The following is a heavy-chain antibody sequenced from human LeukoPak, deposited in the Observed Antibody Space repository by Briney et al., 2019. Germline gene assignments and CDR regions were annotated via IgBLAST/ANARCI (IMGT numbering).Heavy chain of an antibody. D-gene: IGHD4-23*01. Sequence: PGGSLRLSCSASGFSSSSYWMSWVRQAPGKGLEWVAHINEDGSEKYYVDSVKGRFFISRDNAAKSLSLQMNRLRDADTAVYYCARVSVGAPAFDYWGQGNLVTVSS. CDR1: GFSSSSYW. J-gene: IGHJ4*02. CDR2: INEDGSEK. CDR3: ARVSVGAPAFDY. V-gene: IGHV3-7*01.